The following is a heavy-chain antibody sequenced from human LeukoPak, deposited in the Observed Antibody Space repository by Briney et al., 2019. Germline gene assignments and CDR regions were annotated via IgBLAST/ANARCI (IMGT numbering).Heavy chain of an antibody. D-gene: IGHD3-22*01. CDR2: INHSGST. Sequence: PSETLSLTCAVYGGSFSGYYWSWIRQPPGKGLEWIGEINHSGSTNYNPSLKSRVTISVDTSKNQFSLKLSSVTAADTAVYYCARARYYYDSSGPYDYWGQGTLVTVSS. CDR1: GGSFSGYY. CDR3: ARARYYYDSSGPYDY. V-gene: IGHV4-34*01. J-gene: IGHJ4*02.